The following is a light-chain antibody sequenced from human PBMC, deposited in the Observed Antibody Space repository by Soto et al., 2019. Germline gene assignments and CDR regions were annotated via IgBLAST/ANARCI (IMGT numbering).Light chain of an antibody. Sequence: EIVMTQYTATLSVSPGEGATLSCMASQSVSSKLAWYQQKPGQAPRLLIYGASTRATGIPARFSGSGSGTDFTLTISSLEPEDFAVYYCQQRSNWPRTFGQGTKVDIK. CDR3: QQRSNWPRT. V-gene: IGKV3-15*01. CDR2: GAS. J-gene: IGKJ1*01. CDR1: QSVSSK.